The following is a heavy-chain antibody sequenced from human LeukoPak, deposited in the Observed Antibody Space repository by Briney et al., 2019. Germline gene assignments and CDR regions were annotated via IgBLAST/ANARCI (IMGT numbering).Heavy chain of an antibody. CDR3: AKRGEYYFDY. J-gene: IGHJ4*02. V-gene: IGHV3-23*01. CDR1: GFTFSSHG. CDR2: ISGSGIST. Sequence: GGSLRLSCAASGFTFSSHGMSWVRQAPGKGLEWLSAISGSGISTFYADSVEGRVTIPRDNSKNTVYLQMNSLRAEDTAVYHCAKRGEYYFDYWGQGALVTVSS.